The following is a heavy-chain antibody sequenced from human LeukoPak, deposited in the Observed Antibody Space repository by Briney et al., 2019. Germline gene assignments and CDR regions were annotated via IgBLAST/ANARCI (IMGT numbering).Heavy chain of an antibody. J-gene: IGHJ4*02. CDR2: ISGSGGST. CDR3: AKAPVFTAAIEGIDY. V-gene: IGHV3-23*01. Sequence: GGSLRLSRAASGFTFSNYAMSWVRQAPGKGLEWVSAISGSGGSTYYADSVKGRFTISRDTSKNTLSLHMNSLRVEDTAVYYCAKAPVFTAAIEGIDYWGQGTLVTVSS. D-gene: IGHD2-2*01. CDR1: GFTFSNYA.